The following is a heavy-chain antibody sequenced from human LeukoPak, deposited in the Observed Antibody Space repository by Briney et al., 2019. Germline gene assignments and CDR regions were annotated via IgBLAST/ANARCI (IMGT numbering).Heavy chain of an antibody. CDR3: ARGSTLDRGLVYY. J-gene: IGHJ4*02. CDR1: GFTVSSNY. CDR2: ISGDESST. D-gene: IGHD3-10*01. Sequence: PGGSLRLSCAASGFTVSSNYMSWVRQAPGKGLEWVSRISGDESSTSYADSVKGRFTISRDNAENTLFLQMNSLRAEDTAVYYCARGSTLDRGLVYYWGQGTLVTVSS. V-gene: IGHV3-74*01.